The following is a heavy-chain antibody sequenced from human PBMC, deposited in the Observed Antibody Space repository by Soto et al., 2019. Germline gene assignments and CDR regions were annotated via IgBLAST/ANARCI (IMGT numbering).Heavy chain of an antibody. D-gene: IGHD5-12*01. CDR2: IYYSGST. CDR1: GGSISSGDYY. J-gene: IGHJ4*02. Sequence: ASETLSLTCTVSGGSISSGDYYWSWIRQPPGKGLEWIGYIYYSGSTYYNPSLKSRVTISVDTSKNQFSLKLSSATAADTAVYYCARDKGSFASGYTYDYWGQGTLVTVSS. CDR3: ARDKGSFASGYTYDY. V-gene: IGHV4-30-4*01.